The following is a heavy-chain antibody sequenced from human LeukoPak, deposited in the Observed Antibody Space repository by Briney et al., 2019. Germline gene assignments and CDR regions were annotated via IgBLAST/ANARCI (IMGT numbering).Heavy chain of an antibody. CDR3: ARHTYNWEWVY. Sequence: SETLPLTCTVSGGSISSSSYYWGWIRQPPGKGLEWIGSIYYSGSTYYNPSLKSRVTISVDTSKNQFSLKLSSVTAADTAVYYCARHTYNWEWVYWGQGTLVTVSS. J-gene: IGHJ4*02. CDR2: IYYSGST. CDR1: GGSISSSSYY. D-gene: IGHD1-20*01. V-gene: IGHV4-39*01.